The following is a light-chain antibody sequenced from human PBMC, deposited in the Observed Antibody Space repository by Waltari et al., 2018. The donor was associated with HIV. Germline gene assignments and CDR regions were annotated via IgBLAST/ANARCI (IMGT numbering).Light chain of an antibody. CDR1: SSNIGNHF. V-gene: IGLV1-47*01. CDR3: TSWDDSLSGWM. CDR2: RNN. J-gene: IGLJ3*02. Sequence: QSVLTQPPSASGTPGQRVAISSSGSSSNIGNHFVYWYQHLPGTTPKLLIDRNNQRHSGVPDRFSGSKSGTSASLAISGLRSEDEADYYCTSWDDSLSGWMFGGGTTLTVL.